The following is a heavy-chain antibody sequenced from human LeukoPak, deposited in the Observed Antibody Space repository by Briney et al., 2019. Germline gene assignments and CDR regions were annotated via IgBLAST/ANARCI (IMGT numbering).Heavy chain of an antibody. CDR3: ARPLNQGFLGANWGKVRSRYYFDY. Sequence: PSETLPLTCAVYGGSFSGYYWSWIRQPPGKGLEWIGAINHSGSTNYNPSLKSRVTISVDTSKNQFSLKLSSVTAADTAVYYCARPLNQGFLGANWGKVRSRYYFDYWGQGTLVTVSS. V-gene: IGHV4-34*01. CDR1: GGSFSGYY. J-gene: IGHJ4*02. CDR2: INHSGST. D-gene: IGHD7-27*01.